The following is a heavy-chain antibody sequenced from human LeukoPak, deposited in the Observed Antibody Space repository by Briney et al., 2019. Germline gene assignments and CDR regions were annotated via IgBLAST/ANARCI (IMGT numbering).Heavy chain of an antibody. CDR3: SRLTHSYYSDTSGYYPYYYMDV. J-gene: IGHJ6*03. D-gene: IGHD3-22*01. CDR1: AGSISSSDYY. V-gene: IGHV4-39*02. Sequence: SETLSLTCTVSAGSISSSDYYWGWIRQSPGKGLEWIGGISYSGNTYYNPSLKSRVTISVDTSKNHFSLRLSSVTAADTAVYYCSRLTHSYYSDTSGYYPYYYMDVWGEGTTVAVSS. CDR2: ISYSGNT.